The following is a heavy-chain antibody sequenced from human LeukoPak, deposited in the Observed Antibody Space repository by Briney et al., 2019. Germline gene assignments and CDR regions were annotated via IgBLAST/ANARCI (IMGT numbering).Heavy chain of an antibody. J-gene: IGHJ4*02. V-gene: IGHV3-7*03. Sequence: GGSLRLSCTASGFTFSSHWMTWVRQPPGKGLEWVANIKEDGSVKYYVDSVKGRFTISRDNIKNVLYLQMNSLRADDTAVYFCARDSTWLLDYWGQGTLVTVSS. CDR1: GFTFSSHW. CDR3: ARDSTWLLDY. CDR2: IKEDGSVK. D-gene: IGHD6-19*01.